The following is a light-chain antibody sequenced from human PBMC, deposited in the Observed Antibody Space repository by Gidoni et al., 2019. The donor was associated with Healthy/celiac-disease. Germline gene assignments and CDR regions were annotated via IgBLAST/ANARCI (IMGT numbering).Light chain of an antibody. V-gene: IGLV2-14*01. Sequence: QSPLTQPASVSGSPGQSITISCTGTSSDVGGYNYVSWYQQHPGKAPKLMIYDVSIRPSGVSNRFSGSKSGNTASLTISGLQAEDEADYYCSSYTSSSTSYVFGTGTKVTVL. CDR3: SSYTSSSTSYV. CDR2: DVS. J-gene: IGLJ1*01. CDR1: SSDVGGYNY.